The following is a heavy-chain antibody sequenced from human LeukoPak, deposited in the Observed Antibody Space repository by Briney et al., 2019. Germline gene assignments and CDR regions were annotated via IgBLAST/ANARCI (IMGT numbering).Heavy chain of an antibody. D-gene: IGHD5-24*01. V-gene: IGHV3-30*04. CDR3: AKADEYYYYYYYMDV. CDR2: ISCDGSMK. Sequence: GGSLRLSCAASGFTFSNHGMHWVRQSPGKGLEWVAVISCDGSMKYYADSIKGRFTISRDNSQNTLYLQMNSLRSEDTAVYYCAKADEYYYYYYYMDVWGKGTTVTVSS. J-gene: IGHJ6*03. CDR1: GFTFSNHG.